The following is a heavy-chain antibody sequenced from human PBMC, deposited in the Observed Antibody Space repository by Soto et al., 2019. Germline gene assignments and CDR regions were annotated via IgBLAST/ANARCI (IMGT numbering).Heavy chain of an antibody. J-gene: IGHJ4*02. CDR3: ARVARFLEWLLPVY. V-gene: IGHV4-31*03. CDR2: IYYSGST. D-gene: IGHD3-3*01. CDR1: GGSISSGGYY. Sequence: SETLSLTCTVSGGSISSGGYYWSWIRQHPGKGLEWIGYIYYSGSTYYNPSLKSRVTISVDTSKNQFSLKLSSVTAADTAVYYCARVARFLEWLLPVYWGQGTLVTVSS.